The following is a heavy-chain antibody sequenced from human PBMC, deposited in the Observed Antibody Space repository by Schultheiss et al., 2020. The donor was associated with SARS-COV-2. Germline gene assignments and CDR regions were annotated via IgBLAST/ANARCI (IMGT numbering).Heavy chain of an antibody. J-gene: IGHJ4*02. CDR3: AKDVGREFAVTLPN. CDR2: INSDGSDT. Sequence: GESLKISCVASGFSFSSYWIHWVRQAPGRGLVWVSRINSDGSDTVYADSVRGRFTISRDNAKNTVNLQMDSLRVDDTATYYCAKDVGREFAVTLPNWGQGTRVTVSS. D-gene: IGHD4-17*01. V-gene: IGHV3-74*01. CDR1: GFSFSSYW.